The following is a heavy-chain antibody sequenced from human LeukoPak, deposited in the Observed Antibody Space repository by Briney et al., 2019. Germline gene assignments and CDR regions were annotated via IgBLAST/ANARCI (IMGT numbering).Heavy chain of an antibody. Sequence: PGRSLRLSCAASGFTVSSNYMSWVRQAPGKGLEWVSVIYSGGSTYYADSVKGRFTISRDNSKDTLYLQMNSLRAEDTAVYYCAKSPAGGPYCGGDCYFDYWGQGTLVTVSS. D-gene: IGHD2-21*02. CDR1: GFTVSSNY. CDR2: IYSGGST. CDR3: AKSPAGGPYCGGDCYFDY. V-gene: IGHV3-66*01. J-gene: IGHJ4*02.